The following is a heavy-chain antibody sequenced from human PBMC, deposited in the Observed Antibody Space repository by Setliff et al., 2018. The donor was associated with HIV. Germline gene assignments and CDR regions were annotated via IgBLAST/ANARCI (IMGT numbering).Heavy chain of an antibody. Sequence: ASVKVSCKASGYTFTNSAMHWARQAPGQRLEWMGWITADHGNPKYSQKFQGRVTITRDTSASTVYMELSSLKSEDTAVYYCATLRPYDILTGSPFDYWGQGTLVTVSS. CDR2: ITADHGNP. D-gene: IGHD3-9*01. J-gene: IGHJ4*02. CDR1: GYTFTNSA. V-gene: IGHV1-3*01. CDR3: ATLRPYDILTGSPFDY.